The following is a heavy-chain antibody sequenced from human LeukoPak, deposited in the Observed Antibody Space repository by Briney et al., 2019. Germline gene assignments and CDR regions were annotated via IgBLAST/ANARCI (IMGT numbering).Heavy chain of an antibody. CDR1: GDSLVSGHY. Sequence: SETLSLTCTVSGDSLVSGHYWGWLRQPPGQGLELVGSVYHSGSIYYNPSLKSRVIMSVDTSKNQFSLKLSSLTAADTAIYYCAREIYYDSSAYDYWGQGTLVTVSS. D-gene: IGHD3-22*01. CDR2: VYHSGSI. J-gene: IGHJ4*02. CDR3: AREIYYDSSAYDY. V-gene: IGHV4-38-2*02.